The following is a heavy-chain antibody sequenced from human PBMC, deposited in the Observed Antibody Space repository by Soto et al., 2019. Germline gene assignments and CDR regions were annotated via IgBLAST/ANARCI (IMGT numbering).Heavy chain of an antibody. V-gene: IGHV1-18*01. CDR1: GYTFSRDV. J-gene: IGHJ4*02. Sequence: ALVKLYCKGFGYTFSRDVVSRGRLAPGQGLEWMGWISAYNGNTNYAQKLQGRVTMTTDTSTSTAYMELRSLRSDDTAVYYCARDPALGGPFDYWGQGTLVTVSS. D-gene: IGHD3-16*01. CDR3: ARDPALGGPFDY. CDR2: ISAYNGNT.